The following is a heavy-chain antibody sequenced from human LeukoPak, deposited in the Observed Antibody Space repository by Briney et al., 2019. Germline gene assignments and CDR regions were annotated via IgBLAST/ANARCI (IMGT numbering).Heavy chain of an antibody. CDR1: GYTLTELS. CDR3: ATFGTRGGYNWFDP. V-gene: IGHV1-24*01. Sequence: ASVKVSCKVSGYTLTELSMHWVRQAPGKGLEWMGGFDPEDGETIYAQKFQGRVTMTEDTSTDTAYMELSSLRSEDTAVYYCATFGTRGGYNWFDPWGQGTLVTVSS. J-gene: IGHJ5*02. D-gene: IGHD3-16*01. CDR2: FDPEDGET.